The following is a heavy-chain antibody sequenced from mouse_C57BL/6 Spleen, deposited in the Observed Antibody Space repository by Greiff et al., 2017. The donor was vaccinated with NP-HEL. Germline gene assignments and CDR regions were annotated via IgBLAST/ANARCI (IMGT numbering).Heavy chain of an antibody. Sequence: DVHLVESGGGLVKPGGSLKLSCAASGFTFSDYGMHWVRQAPEKGLEWVAYISSGSSTIYYADTVKGRFTISRDNAKNTLFLQMTRLRSEDTAMYYCAGRGYGNRYYYAMDYWGQGTSVTVSS. V-gene: IGHV5-17*01. J-gene: IGHJ4*01. CDR1: GFTFSDYG. CDR3: AGRGYGNRYYYAMDY. D-gene: IGHD2-1*01. CDR2: ISSGSSTI.